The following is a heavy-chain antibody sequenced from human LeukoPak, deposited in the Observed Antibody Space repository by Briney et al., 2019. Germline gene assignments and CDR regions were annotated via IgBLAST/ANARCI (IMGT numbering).Heavy chain of an antibody. CDR1: GYTFTGYY. V-gene: IGHV1-2*02. J-gene: IGHJ4*02. CDR2: INPNSGGT. D-gene: IGHD6-13*01. Sequence: ASVKVSCKASGYTFTGYYMHWVRQAPGQGLEWMGWINPNSGGTTYAQKFQGRVTMTRDTSTSTVYMEMSSLRSEDTAVYYCARELGRVEYGSSLYYWGQGTLVTVSS. CDR3: ARELGRVEYGSSLYY.